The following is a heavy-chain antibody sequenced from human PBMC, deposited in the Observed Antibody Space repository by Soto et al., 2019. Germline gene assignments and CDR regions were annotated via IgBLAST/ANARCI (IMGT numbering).Heavy chain of an antibody. Sequence: GESLKISCKGSGYSFTSYWISWVRQMPGKGLEWMGRIDPSDSYTNYSPSFQGHVTISADKSISTAYLQWSSLKASDTAMYYCARLLSGYCSGGSCYSAYTNWFDPWGQGTLVTVSS. CDR3: ARLLSGYCSGGSCYSAYTNWFDP. J-gene: IGHJ5*02. D-gene: IGHD2-15*01. CDR1: GYSFTSYW. V-gene: IGHV5-10-1*01. CDR2: IDPSDSYT.